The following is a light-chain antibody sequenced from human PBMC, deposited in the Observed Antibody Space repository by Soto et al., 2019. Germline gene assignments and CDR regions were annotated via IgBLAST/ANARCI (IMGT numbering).Light chain of an antibody. CDR2: EVT. J-gene: IGLJ1*01. V-gene: IGLV2-18*01. Sequence: QSVLTQPPSVSGCLGQSVTISCTGTNGDVGSFNHISWYQQPPGTAPKLMIYEVTSRPSGVPDRFSGSKSGNTASLTISGLQAEDEADYYCSLYTSENAYVFGTGTKVTVL. CDR3: SLYTSENAYV. CDR1: NGDVGSFNH.